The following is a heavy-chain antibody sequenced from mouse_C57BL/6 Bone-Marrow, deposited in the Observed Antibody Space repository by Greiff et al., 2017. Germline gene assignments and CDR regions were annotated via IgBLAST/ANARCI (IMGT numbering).Heavy chain of an antibody. CDR1: GYTFTSYW. CDR2: IDPSDSET. D-gene: IGHD1-1*01. J-gene: IGHJ1*03. Sequence: QVQLQQPGAELVRPGSSVKLSCKASGYTFTSYWMHWVKQRPIQGLEWIGNIDPSDSETHYNQKFKDKATLTVDKSYSTAYMQLSSLTSEHSAVXFCARPSITSSWGYFDVWGTGTTVTVSS. V-gene: IGHV1-52*01. CDR3: ARPSITSSWGYFDV.